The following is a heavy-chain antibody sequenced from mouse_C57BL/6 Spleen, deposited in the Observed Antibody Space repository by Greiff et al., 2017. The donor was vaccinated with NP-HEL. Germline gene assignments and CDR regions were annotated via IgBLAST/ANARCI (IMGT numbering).Heavy chain of an antibody. Sequence: VQLQQPGAELVKPGASVKLSCKASGYTFTSYWMQWVKQRPGQGLEWIGEIDPSDSYTNYNQKFKGKATLTVDTSSSTAYMQLSSLTSEDSAVYYCARKDDTTPFDYWGQGTTLTVSS. V-gene: IGHV1-50*01. CDR3: ARKDDTTPFDY. CDR1: GYTFTSYW. D-gene: IGHD1-1*01. J-gene: IGHJ2*01. CDR2: IDPSDSYT.